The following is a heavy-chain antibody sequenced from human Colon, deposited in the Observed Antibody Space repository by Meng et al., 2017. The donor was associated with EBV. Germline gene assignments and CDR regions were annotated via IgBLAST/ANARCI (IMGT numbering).Heavy chain of an antibody. CDR2: IYYSGST. J-gene: IGHJ4*02. CDR1: GGSISSGDYS. Sequence: GQRQGTAPVLVKPSQTLSPTCTVFGGSISSGDYSWSWIRQPPGKGLEWIGYIYYSGSTYYNPSLKSRVTISVDTSKNQFSLKLSSVTAADTAVYYCARDRGGLGAFDYWGQGTLVTVSS. D-gene: IGHD5-12*01. V-gene: IGHV4-30-4*01. CDR3: ARDRGGLGAFDY.